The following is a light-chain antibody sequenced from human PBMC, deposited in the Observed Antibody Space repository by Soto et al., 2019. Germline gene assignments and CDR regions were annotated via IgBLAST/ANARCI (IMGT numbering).Light chain of an antibody. CDR3: CSYAGSSTHVV. CDR2: EVS. Sequence: QAVLTQPASVSGSPGQSFTISCTGTSSDVGSYNLVSWYQQHPGKAPKLMIYEVSKRPSGVSNRFSGSKSGNTASLTISGLQAEDEADYYCCSYAGSSTHVVFGGGTKLTVL. CDR1: SSDVGSYNL. J-gene: IGLJ2*01. V-gene: IGLV2-23*02.